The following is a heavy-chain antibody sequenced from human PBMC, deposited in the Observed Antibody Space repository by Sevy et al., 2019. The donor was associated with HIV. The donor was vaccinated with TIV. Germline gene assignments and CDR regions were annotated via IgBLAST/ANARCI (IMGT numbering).Heavy chain of an antibody. V-gene: IGHV3-15*01. D-gene: IGHD1-26*01. Sequence: GGSLRLSCAASGFTFSNAWMSWVRQAPGKGLEWVGRIKSKTDGGTTDYAEPVTGRFTNSRNDSKNTLYLQMNSLKTEDTAVYYCTTEGWELLDYFDYGGQGTLVTVSS. CDR3: TTEGWELLDYFDY. J-gene: IGHJ4*02. CDR1: GFTFSNAW. CDR2: IKSKTDGGTT.